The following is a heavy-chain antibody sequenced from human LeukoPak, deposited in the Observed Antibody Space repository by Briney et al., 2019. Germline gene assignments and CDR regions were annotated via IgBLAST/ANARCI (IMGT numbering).Heavy chain of an antibody. CDR2: IYNSGST. CDR1: GGSISSYY. J-gene: IGHJ4*02. CDR3: AREDYGDRPTYDY. V-gene: IGHV4-4*07. D-gene: IGHD4-17*01. Sequence: PSGTLSLTCTVSGGSISSYYWSWIRQPAGKGLEWIGRIYNSGSTTYNPSLKSRVTMSVDTSKNQFSLQLSSATAADTDVYYCAREDYGDRPTYDYWGQGTLVTVSS.